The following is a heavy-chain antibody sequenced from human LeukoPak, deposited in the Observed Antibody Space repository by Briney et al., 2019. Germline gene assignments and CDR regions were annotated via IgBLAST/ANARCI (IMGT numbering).Heavy chain of an antibody. Sequence: SETLSLTCTVSGGFITSYYWSWIRQPPGKGLEWIGYIYYTGSTNYNPSLKSRVTISVDTSKTQLSLKLRSVTAADTAVYYCARDRGNGMDVWGQGTTVTVSS. CDR3: ARDRGNGMDV. CDR2: IYYTGST. D-gene: IGHD3-10*01. CDR1: GGFITSYY. J-gene: IGHJ6*02. V-gene: IGHV4-59*01.